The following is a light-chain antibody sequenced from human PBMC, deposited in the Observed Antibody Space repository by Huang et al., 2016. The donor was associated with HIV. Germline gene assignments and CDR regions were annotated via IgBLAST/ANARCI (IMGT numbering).Light chain of an antibody. Sequence: EIVLTQSPATLSLSPGERATLSCRASQNVSSYLAWYQQQPGQAPRLLIYDASNRATGIPARFSGSGSGTDFTLTISSLEPEEFAVYYCQQRSNWPRMYTFGQGTKLEIK. V-gene: IGKV3-11*01. CDR2: DAS. CDR3: QQRSNWPRMYT. CDR1: QNVSSY. J-gene: IGKJ2*01.